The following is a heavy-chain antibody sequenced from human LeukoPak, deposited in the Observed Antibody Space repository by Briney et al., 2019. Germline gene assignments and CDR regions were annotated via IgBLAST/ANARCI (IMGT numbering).Heavy chain of an antibody. J-gene: IGHJ4*02. V-gene: IGHV1-24*01. Sequence: ASVKVSCKVSGYTLTELSMHWVRQAPGKGLERMGGFDPEDGETIYSQKFQSRCTITEDTSTDTAYMELSSLRSEDTAVYYCATTRQDYSNYFDYWGQGTLVTVSS. CDR1: GYTLTELS. CDR3: ATTRQDYSNYFDY. D-gene: IGHD4-11*01. CDR2: FDPEDGET.